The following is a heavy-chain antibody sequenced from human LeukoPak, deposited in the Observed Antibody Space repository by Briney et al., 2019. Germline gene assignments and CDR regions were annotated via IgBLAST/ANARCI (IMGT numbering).Heavy chain of an antibody. J-gene: IGHJ4*02. CDR1: GFTFSTYW. Sequence: HPGGSLRLSCAASGFTFSTYWMTWVRQAPGKGLEWVANINQDGSEKYFVDSVKGRFTISRDNAKNSLHLQMSSLRAEDTAVYYCARDFRGECSRASCIFDYWGQGTLVTVSS. CDR3: ARDFRGECSRASCIFDY. D-gene: IGHD2-2*01. V-gene: IGHV3-7*01. CDR2: INQDGSEK.